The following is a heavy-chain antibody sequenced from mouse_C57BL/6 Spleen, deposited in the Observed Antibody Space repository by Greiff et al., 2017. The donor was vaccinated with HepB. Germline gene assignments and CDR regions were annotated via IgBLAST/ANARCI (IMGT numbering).Heavy chain of an antibody. Sequence: EVQVVESGPGLVKPSQSLSLTCSVTGYSITSGYYWNWIRQFPGNKLEWMGYISYDGSNNYNPSLKNRISITRDTSKNQFFLKLNSVTTEDTATYYCARETGSYYFDYWGQGTTLTVSS. V-gene: IGHV3-6*01. D-gene: IGHD4-1*01. CDR3: ARETGSYYFDY. CDR1: GYSITSGYY. CDR2: ISYDGSN. J-gene: IGHJ2*01.